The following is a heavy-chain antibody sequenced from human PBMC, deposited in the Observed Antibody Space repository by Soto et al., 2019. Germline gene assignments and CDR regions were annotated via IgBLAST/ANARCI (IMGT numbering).Heavy chain of an antibody. CDR1: GGSVSSGGNY. CDR2: VHDTGTT. V-gene: IGHV4-39*01. Sequence: QLQLQESGPGLVKPSETLSLTCAVSGGSVSSGGNYWGWIRQSPGKGLEWIGSVHDTGTTHYNPSRTSRVTISVDTSKNQYPLNVNSVSAADTAVYYCARGLSSPSAAGVWGQRTLVTVSS. J-gene: IGHJ4*02. D-gene: IGHD6-6*01. CDR3: ARGLSSPSAAGV.